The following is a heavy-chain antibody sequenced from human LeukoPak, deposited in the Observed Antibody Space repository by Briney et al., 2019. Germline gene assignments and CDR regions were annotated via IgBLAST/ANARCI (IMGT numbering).Heavy chain of an antibody. J-gene: IGHJ4*02. CDR1: GGSISSGLYS. D-gene: IGHD3-3*01. CDR2: IYHIGST. Sequence: SETLSLTCDVSGGSISSGLYSWSWIRQPLGKGLEWIGYIYHIGSTYYNPSLKSRVTISVDTSKNQFSLKLSSVTAADTAVYYCARAIFGVVLPYFDYWGQGTLVTVSS. V-gene: IGHV4-30-2*01. CDR3: ARAIFGVVLPYFDY.